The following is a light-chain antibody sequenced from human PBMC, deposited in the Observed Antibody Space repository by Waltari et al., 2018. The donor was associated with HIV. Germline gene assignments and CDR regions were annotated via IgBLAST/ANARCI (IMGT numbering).Light chain of an antibody. V-gene: IGKV3-20*01. J-gene: IGKJ2*01. Sequence: IVLTQCPGTLSLSPGVRANPSCRSSQSLDNNYLAWYQHRPGQAPRLLIFGASSRATGIPDRFSASGSGADFTLTISSLDPSDYALYYCQQYATSPRTFGQGTRVEIK. CDR2: GAS. CDR3: QQYATSPRT. CDR1: QSLDNNY.